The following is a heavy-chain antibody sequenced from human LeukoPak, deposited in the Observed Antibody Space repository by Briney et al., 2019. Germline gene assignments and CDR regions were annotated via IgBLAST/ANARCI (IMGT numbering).Heavy chain of an antibody. D-gene: IGHD1-26*01. CDR2: ISGSSGST. V-gene: IGHV3-23*01. J-gene: IGHJ4*02. CDR1: GFTFSSYD. CDR3: AKDGERGSYSYFDY. Sequence: GGSLTLSCAASGFTFSSYDMSWVRQPPGKGLEWVSAISGSSGSTYYADSVKVRFTISRDNSKNTLYLQMKSLRAEDTAVYYCAKDGERGSYSYFDYWGQGTLVTVSS.